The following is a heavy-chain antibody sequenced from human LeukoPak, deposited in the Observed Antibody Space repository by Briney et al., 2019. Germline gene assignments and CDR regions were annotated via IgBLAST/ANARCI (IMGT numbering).Heavy chain of an antibody. V-gene: IGHV3-23*01. CDR2: ISHDGYRT. Sequence: PGGSLRLSCAASEFTFSSYAMSWVRQAPGKGLEWVSSISHDGYRTYYADSVKGRFTISRDDSKNTLYLQMNSLKTEDTALYYCTTTKPEVAAAIEGYWGQGTLVTVSS. D-gene: IGHD6-13*01. CDR3: TTTKPEVAAAIEGY. CDR1: EFTFSSYA. J-gene: IGHJ4*02.